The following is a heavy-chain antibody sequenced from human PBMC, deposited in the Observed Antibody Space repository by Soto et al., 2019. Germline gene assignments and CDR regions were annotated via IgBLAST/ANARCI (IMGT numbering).Heavy chain of an antibody. CDR3: AREVATIWAPYNWFDP. V-gene: IGHV6-1*01. CDR2: TYYRSKWYN. Sequence: SQTLSLTCAISGDSVSSNSAAWNWIRQSPSRGLEWLGRTYYRSKWYNDYAVSVKSRITINPDTSKNQFSLQLNSVTPEDTAVYYCAREVATIWAPYNWFDPWGLGTLVTVSS. D-gene: IGHD5-12*01. J-gene: IGHJ5*02. CDR1: GDSVSSNSAA.